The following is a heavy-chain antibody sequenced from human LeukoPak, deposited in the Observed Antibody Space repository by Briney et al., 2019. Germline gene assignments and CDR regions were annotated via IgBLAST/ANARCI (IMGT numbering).Heavy chain of an antibody. CDR1: GDSVSSSSAA. Sequence: SQTLSLTCAISGDSVSSSSAAWNWTRQSPSRGLEWLGRTYYRSKWYNDFAVSAKSRITINPDTSKNQFYLQLNSVTPEDTAVYYCARDGSYFDGWGQGTLVTVSS. CDR3: ARDGSYFDG. V-gene: IGHV6-1*01. J-gene: IGHJ4*02. CDR2: TYYRSKWYN.